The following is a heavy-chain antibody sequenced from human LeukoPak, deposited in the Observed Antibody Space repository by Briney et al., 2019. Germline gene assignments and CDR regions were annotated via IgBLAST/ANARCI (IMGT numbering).Heavy chain of an antibody. D-gene: IGHD4-17*01. CDR3: ARDFRDYRDYVAYFDS. CDR2: ILYDGSNQ. V-gene: IGHV3-30-3*01. J-gene: IGHJ4*02. Sequence: GRSLRLSCAASGFTFSTYAMHWVRQAPGRGLEWVAVILYDGSNQYYADSVKGRFTISRDNSRNTLYLQMNSLKVEDTAVYYCARDFRDYRDYVAYFDSWGQGTLVTVSS. CDR1: GFTFSTYA.